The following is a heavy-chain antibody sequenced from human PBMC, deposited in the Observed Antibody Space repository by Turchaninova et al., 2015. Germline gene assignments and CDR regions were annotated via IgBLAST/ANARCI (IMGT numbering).Heavy chain of an antibody. CDR1: GWSFSDYH. CDR2: VDHIGNI. CDR3: ATYSDYFRDWFDP. J-gene: IGHJ5*02. V-gene: IGHV4-34*01. D-gene: IGHD4-11*01. Sequence: GQLQQWGAGLLKPSETLCLTCAVSGWSFSDYHCSWFRQPPGKGLEWIGEVDHIGNINYKPSLRSRVTVSLDASKTQFSLKLNSVTAADTGVYYCATYSDYFRDWFDPWGQGTLVTVSS.